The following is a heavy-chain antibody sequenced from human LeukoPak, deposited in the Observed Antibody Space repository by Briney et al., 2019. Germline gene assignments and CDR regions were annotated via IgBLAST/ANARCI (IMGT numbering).Heavy chain of an antibody. CDR1: GFTFDDYA. CDR3: AKGIAAAGNLGVDY. J-gene: IGHJ4*02. CDR2: ISWNSGSI. Sequence: GRSLRLSCAASGFTFDDYAMHWVRQAPGKGLEWVSGISWNSGSIGYADSGKGRFTISRDNAKNSLYLQMNSLRAEDMALYYCAKGIAAAGNLGVDYWGQGTLVTVSS. V-gene: IGHV3-9*03. D-gene: IGHD6-13*01.